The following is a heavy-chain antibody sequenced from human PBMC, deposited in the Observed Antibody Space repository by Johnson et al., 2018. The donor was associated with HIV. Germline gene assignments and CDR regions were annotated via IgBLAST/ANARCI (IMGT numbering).Heavy chain of an antibody. J-gene: IGHJ3*02. CDR3: AREGEGYSSSWYDAFDI. V-gene: IGHV3-30*04. D-gene: IGHD6-13*01. Sequence: VQLVESGGGVVQPGRSLRLSCAASGFTFSSHAMHWVRQAPGKGLEWVTFISNDGSNKYYADSVRGRFTISRDNSKNTLYLQMNSLRAEDTAVYYCAREGEGYSSSWYDAFDIWGQWTMVTVSS. CDR1: GFTFSSHA. CDR2: ISNDGSNK.